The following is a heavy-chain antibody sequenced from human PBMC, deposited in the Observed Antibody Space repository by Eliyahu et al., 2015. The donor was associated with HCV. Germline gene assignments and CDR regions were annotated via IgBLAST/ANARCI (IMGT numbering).Heavy chain of an antibody. V-gene: IGHV3-21*01. CDR2: ISSSSSYI. CDR1: GFXFSSYS. J-gene: IGHJ4*02. Sequence: EVQLVESGGGLVKPGGSLRLSCAASGFXFSSYSMNWVRQAPGKGLEWVSSISSSSSYIYYADSVRGRFTISRDNAKNSLYLQMNSLRAEDTAVYYCASVRGGSYYGWDYWGQGTLVTVSS. D-gene: IGHD1-26*01. CDR3: ASVRGGSYYGWDY.